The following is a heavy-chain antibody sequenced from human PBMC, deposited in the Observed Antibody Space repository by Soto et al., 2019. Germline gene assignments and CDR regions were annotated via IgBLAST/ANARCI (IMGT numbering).Heavy chain of an antibody. Sequence: QVQLVQSGAEVKKPGSSVRVSCKASGGTLRSHAINWVRQAPGQGLEWMGGIIPIFGSPNYAQKFQVRVTITTDESSITAYVELSSRRSEDTAVYYCAGTVEMPYYHGMDVWGQGTTVTVSS. V-gene: IGHV1-69*01. CDR2: IIPIFGSP. D-gene: IGHD4-4*01. CDR1: GGTLRSHA. J-gene: IGHJ6*02. CDR3: AGTVEMPYYHGMDV.